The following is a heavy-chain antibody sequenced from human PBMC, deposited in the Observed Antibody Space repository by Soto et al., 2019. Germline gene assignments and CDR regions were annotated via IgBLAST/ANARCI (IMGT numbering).Heavy chain of an antibody. V-gene: IGHV2-5*02. Sequence: ESGPTLVNPTQTLTLTCTVSGFSLSTSGGGVGWIRQPPGKALEWLALIYWDDDKRYSPSLKSRLTITKDTSKNQVVLTMTNMDPVDTATYYCAPQGIIYYYGSGSYYQPDNWFDPWGQGTLVTVSS. D-gene: IGHD3-10*01. CDR1: GFSLSTSGGG. J-gene: IGHJ5*02. CDR3: APQGIIYYYGSGSYYQPDNWFDP. CDR2: IYWDDDK.